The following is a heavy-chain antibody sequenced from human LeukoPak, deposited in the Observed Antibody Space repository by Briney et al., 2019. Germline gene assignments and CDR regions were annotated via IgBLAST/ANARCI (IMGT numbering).Heavy chain of an antibody. D-gene: IGHD2-15*01. Sequence: GASVKVSCKASGGTFTSYAISWVRQAPGQGLEWMGRINPIFGNTDYAQKFQGRVTITTDASTSTAYMELSSLRSEDTAVYYCAREYCSGGICYAYSDYWGQGTLVTVSS. CDR3: AREYCSGGICYAYSDY. J-gene: IGHJ4*02. CDR1: GGTFTSYA. V-gene: IGHV1-69*05. CDR2: INPIFGNT.